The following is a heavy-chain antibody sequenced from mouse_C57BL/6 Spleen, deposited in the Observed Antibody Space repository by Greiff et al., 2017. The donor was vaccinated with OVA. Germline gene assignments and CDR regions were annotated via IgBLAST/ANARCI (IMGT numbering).Heavy chain of an antibody. CDR2: INPYNGGT. J-gene: IGHJ2*01. Sequence: VQLQQSGPVLVKPGASVKMSCKASGYTFTDYYMNWVKQSHGKSLEWIGVINPYNGGTSYNQKFKGKATLTVDKSSSTAYMELNSLTSEDSAVYYCARRRDSSGLDYWGQGTTLTVSS. CDR3: ARRRDSSGLDY. D-gene: IGHD3-2*02. CDR1: GYTFTDYY. V-gene: IGHV1-19*01.